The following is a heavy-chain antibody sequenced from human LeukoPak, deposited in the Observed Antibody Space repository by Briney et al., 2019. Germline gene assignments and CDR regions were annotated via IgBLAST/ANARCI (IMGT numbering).Heavy chain of an antibody. CDR1: GFTFDDYT. V-gene: IGHV3-43*01. J-gene: IGHJ6*03. Sequence: GGSLRLSCAASGFTFDDYTMHWVRQAPGKGLEWVSLISWDGGSTYYADSVKGRFTISRDNSKNSLYLQMNSLRTEGTALYYCAKGDGGYPYMDVWGKGTTVTVSS. CDR2: ISWDGGST. D-gene: IGHD3-22*01. CDR3: AKGDGGYPYMDV.